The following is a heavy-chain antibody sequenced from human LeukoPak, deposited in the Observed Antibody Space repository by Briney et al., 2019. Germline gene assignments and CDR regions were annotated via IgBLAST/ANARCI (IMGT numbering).Heavy chain of an antibody. D-gene: IGHD1-1*01. Sequence: GGSLRLSCAASGFTFDGSAMNWGRQAPGKGLELGSASGNACDTYYADSVKGRFTISRDNSKKMLFLQMTSLRAEDTDVYYCAKKTTGTYPYDYWGQGTLVTVSP. V-gene: IGHV3-23*01. J-gene: IGHJ4*02. CDR1: GFTFDGSA. CDR2: SGNACDT. CDR3: AKKTTGTYPYDY.